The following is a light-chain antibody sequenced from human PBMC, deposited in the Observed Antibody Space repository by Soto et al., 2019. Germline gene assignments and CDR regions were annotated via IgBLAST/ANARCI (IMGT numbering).Light chain of an antibody. CDR3: HQRTDWPPLT. J-gene: IGKJ4*01. Sequence: EIVLTQSPATLSLSPGDTATLSCRASQNINNYLAWYQHKPGQAPMLLIYDASNRATGIPQRFSGRGSGTDFTLTISSLEPEDCAVYYCHQRTDWPPLTFGGGTNVEVK. V-gene: IGKV3-11*01. CDR1: QNINNY. CDR2: DAS.